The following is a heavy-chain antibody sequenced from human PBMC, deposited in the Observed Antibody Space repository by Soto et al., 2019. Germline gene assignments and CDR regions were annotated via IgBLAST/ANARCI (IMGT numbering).Heavy chain of an antibody. Sequence: QVQLVESGGGLVKPGGSLRLSCAASGFTFRDYYMNWIRQAPGKGLEWVSYISGSADTIYYADSVKGRFTISRENAKNSLYLQMNSLRAEDTAVYYCARAKAGYYYYGMDVCGQGTTVTVSS. V-gene: IGHV3-11*01. CDR3: ARAKAGYYYYGMDV. CDR2: ISGSADTI. CDR1: GFTFRDYY. J-gene: IGHJ6*02.